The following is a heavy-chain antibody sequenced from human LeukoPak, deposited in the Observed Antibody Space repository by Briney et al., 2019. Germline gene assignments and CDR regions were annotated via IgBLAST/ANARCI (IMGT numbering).Heavy chain of an antibody. CDR3: ARVGDA. V-gene: IGHV4-59*01. Sequence: SETLSLTCTVSGGSISSYYWSWIRQPPGKGLEWIGYIYYSGSTDYNPPLKSRVTISVDTSKNQFSLKLSSVTAADTAVYYCARVGDAWGQGTLVTVSS. D-gene: IGHD3-16*01. CDR1: GGSISSYY. J-gene: IGHJ5*02. CDR2: IYYSGST.